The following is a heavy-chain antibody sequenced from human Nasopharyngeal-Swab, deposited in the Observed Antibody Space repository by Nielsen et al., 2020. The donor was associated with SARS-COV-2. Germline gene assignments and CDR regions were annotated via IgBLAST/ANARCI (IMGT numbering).Heavy chain of an antibody. V-gene: IGHV3-30*03. CDR1: GFTFSSYG. CDR3: ARGGLGGFDY. J-gene: IGHJ4*02. Sequence: GESLKISCAASGFTFSSYGMHWVRQAPGKGLGWVAVISYDGSNKYYADSVKGRFTISRDNSKNSLYLQMNSLRAEDTAVYYCARGGLGGFDYWGQGTLVTVSS. CDR2: ISYDGSNK. D-gene: IGHD3-16*01.